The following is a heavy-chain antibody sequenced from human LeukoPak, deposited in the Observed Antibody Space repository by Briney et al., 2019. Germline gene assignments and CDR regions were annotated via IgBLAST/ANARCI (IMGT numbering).Heavy chain of an antibody. D-gene: IGHD4-17*01. CDR2: IYYSGST. CDR1: GASITNYH. Sequence: SETLSLTCTVSGASITNYHWSWIRQPPGKGLEWIGYIYYSGSTNYNPSLKSRVTISVDTSKNQFSLKLTSVTPADTAVYYCARDGDDYGDYDAFDIWGQGTMVTVSS. V-gene: IGHV4-59*01. CDR3: ARDGDDYGDYDAFDI. J-gene: IGHJ3*02.